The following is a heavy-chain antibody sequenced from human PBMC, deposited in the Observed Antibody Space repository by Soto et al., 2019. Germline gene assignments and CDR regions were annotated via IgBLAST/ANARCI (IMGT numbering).Heavy chain of an antibody. CDR2: IIPILGIA. D-gene: IGHD3-9*01. CDR1: GGTFSSYT. J-gene: IGHJ4*02. V-gene: IGHV1-69*02. Sequence: QVQLVQSGAEVKKPGSSVKVSCKASGGTFSSYTISWVRQAPGQGLEWMGRIIPILGIANYAQKFQGRVTITAEKSTRTAYMELSSLRSEDTAVYYCARGHILSGYDYWGQGTLVTVSS. CDR3: ARGHILSGYDY.